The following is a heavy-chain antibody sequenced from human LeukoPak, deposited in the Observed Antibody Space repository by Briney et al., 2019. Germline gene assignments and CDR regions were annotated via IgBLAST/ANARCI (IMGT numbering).Heavy chain of an antibody. V-gene: IGHV3-23*01. D-gene: IGHD2-2*01. J-gene: IGHJ4*02. CDR3: AKGSKVVPAAIVDY. CDR1: GFTFSSYA. CDR2: ISGSGGST. Sequence: GGSLRLSCAASGFTFSSYAMSWVRQAPGKGLEWVSAISGSGGSTYYADSVKGRFTISRDNSKNTLYLQMNSLRAEDTAVYYCAKGSKVVPAAIVDYWGQGTLVTVSP.